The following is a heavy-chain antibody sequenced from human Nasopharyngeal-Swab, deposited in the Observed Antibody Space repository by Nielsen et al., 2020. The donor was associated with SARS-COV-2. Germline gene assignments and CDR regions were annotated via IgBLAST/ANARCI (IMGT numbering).Heavy chain of an antibody. J-gene: IGHJ6*02. Sequence: WIRQPPGKGLEWIGSIYYSGSTYYNPSLKSRVTISVDTSKNQFSLKLSSVTAADTAVYYCAGMRPRYYYGMDVWGQGTTVTVSS. D-gene: IGHD1-14*01. CDR3: AGMRPRYYYGMDV. CDR2: IYYSGST. V-gene: IGHV4-39*07.